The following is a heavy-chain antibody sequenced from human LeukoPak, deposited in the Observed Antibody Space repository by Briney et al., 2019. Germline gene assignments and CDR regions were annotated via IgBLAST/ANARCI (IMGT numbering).Heavy chain of an antibody. J-gene: IGHJ5*02. D-gene: IGHD6-13*01. V-gene: IGHV4-4*07. CDR3: ARFPSGIAASAGFDP. CDR1: GGSISGYY. CDR2: IFTNGGT. Sequence: SETLSLTCTVSGGSISGYYWTWIRQPAGQGLEWIGRIFTNGGTTYNPSLKSRVTVSLDTSKDQFSLKLTSVTAADTAMYYCARFPSGIAASAGFDPWAREPWSPSPQ.